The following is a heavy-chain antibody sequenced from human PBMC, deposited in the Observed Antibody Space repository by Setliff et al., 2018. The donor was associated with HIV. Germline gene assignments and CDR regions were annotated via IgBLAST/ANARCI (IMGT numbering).Heavy chain of an antibody. CDR1: GYTFTSYG. D-gene: IGHD2-8*01. Sequence: SVKVSCKASGYTFTSYGITWVRQAPGQGLEWMGRIIPIFDTTNYAQKFQGRVTITADKSTGTAYMELSSLRSEDTAMYYCARDPRDCGNGVCYYLDSWGQGTLVTVSS. CDR2: IIPIFDTT. CDR3: ARDPRDCGNGVCYYLDS. V-gene: IGHV1-69*06. J-gene: IGHJ4*02.